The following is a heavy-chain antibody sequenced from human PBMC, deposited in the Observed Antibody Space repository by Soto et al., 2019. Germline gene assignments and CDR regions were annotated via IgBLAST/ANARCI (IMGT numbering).Heavy chain of an antibody. CDR2: IWYDGSNK. CDR3: VRDRGHGDYETDAFDI. V-gene: IGHV3-33*01. D-gene: IGHD4-17*01. CDR1: GFTFSSYG. Sequence: QVQLVESGGGVVQPGRSLRLSCAASGFTFSSYGMHWVRQAPGKGLEWVAVIWYDGSNKYYADSVKGRFTISRDNSKNTLYLQMNSLRAEDTAVYYCVRDRGHGDYETDAFDIWGQGTMVTVSS. J-gene: IGHJ3*02.